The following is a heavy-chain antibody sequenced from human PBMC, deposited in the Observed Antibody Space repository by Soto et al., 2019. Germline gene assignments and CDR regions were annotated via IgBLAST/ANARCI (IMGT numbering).Heavy chain of an antibody. CDR1: GGSISSYY. V-gene: IGHV4-59*01. J-gene: IGHJ6*02. CDR2: IYYSGST. D-gene: IGHD3-10*01. Sequence: PETLCLTCTVSGGSISSYYWSWIRQPPGKGLEWIGYIYYSGSTNYNPSLKSRVTISVDTSKNQFSLKLSSVTAADTAVYYCARDSTMVRGVISDSHYGMDFRGQAPTVTVSS. CDR3: ARDSTMVRGVISDSHYGMDF.